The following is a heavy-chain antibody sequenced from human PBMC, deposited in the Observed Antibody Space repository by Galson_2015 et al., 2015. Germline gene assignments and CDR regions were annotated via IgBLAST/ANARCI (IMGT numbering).Heavy chain of an antibody. CDR3: ARGQGDPKNWFDP. D-gene: IGHD2-21*02. CDR1: GYTLTGYY. J-gene: IGHJ5*02. V-gene: IGHV1-2*06. Sequence: SVKVSCKASGYTLTGYYMHWARQAPGQGLEWMGRINPNSGGTNYAQKFQGRVTMTRDTSISTAYMELSRLSSVTATDTAVYYCARGQGDPKNWFDPWGQGTLVTVSS. CDR2: INPNSGGT.